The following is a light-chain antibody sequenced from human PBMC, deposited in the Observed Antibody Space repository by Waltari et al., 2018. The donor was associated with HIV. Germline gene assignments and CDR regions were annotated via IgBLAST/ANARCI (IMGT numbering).Light chain of an antibody. Sequence: SSELTQDPAVSVALGQTVRITCQGDSLRRYYASWYQQKPGQAPVLVIYNKTNRPSGIPDRFSGSSSGNTASLTITGAQAEDEADYYCNSRDSSGNHWVFGGGTKLTVL. V-gene: IGLV3-19*01. CDR3: NSRDSSGNHWV. J-gene: IGLJ3*02. CDR1: SLRRYY. CDR2: NKT.